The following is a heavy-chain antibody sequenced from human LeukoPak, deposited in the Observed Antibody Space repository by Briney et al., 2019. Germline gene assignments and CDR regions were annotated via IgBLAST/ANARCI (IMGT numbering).Heavy chain of an antibody. V-gene: IGHV3-33*08. J-gene: IGHJ3*02. CDR3: ARDRDIVVVPAAMAYHDAFDI. Sequence: AGGSLRLSCAASGFTFSSYAMHWVRQAPGKGLEWVAVIWYDGSNKYYADSVKGRFTISRDNSKNTLYLQMNSLRAEDTAVYYCARDRDIVVVPAAMAYHDAFDIWGQGTMVTVSS. D-gene: IGHD2-2*01. CDR1: GFTFSSYA. CDR2: IWYDGSNK.